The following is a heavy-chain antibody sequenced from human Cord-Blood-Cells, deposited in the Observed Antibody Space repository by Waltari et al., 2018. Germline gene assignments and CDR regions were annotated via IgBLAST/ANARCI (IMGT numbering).Heavy chain of an antibody. CDR2: INAGKNNT. CDR1: GYTFSSYA. V-gene: IGHV1-3*01. J-gene: IGHJ4*02. Sequence: QVQLVQSGAEVKKPGASVQASCKASGYTFSSYAMHWVRQAPGQRLEGMGWINAGKNNTKYSQKFQGRVTITRETSASKAYIEQGSLISEDTTVYYCARGIAVAGTRGFEYWGQGTLVTVSS. CDR3: ARGIAVAGTRGFEY. D-gene: IGHD6-19*01.